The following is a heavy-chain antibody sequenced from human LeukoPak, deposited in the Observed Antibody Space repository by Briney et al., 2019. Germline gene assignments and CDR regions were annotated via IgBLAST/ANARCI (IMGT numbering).Heavy chain of an antibody. CDR2: IYYIGSR. Sequence: PSETLSLTCAVSGGSISSSSSYWGWLHPPPGKGLEWFGRIYYIGSRYDNPAPKCRVTISVDTSKNQYPLKLSSVTAADTAVYYCARHRSGWLQSSFDYWGQGTLVTVSS. D-gene: IGHD5-24*01. J-gene: IGHJ4*02. V-gene: IGHV4-39*01. CDR1: GGSISSSSSY. CDR3: ARHRSGWLQSSFDY.